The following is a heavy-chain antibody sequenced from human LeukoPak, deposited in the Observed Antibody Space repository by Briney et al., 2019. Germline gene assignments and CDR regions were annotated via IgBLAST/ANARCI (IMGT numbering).Heavy chain of an antibody. CDR1: GFIFSSYA. CDR2: ISYDGSNK. Sequence: GGSLRLSCAASGFIFSSYAMHWVRQAPGKGLEWVAVISYDGSNKYYADSVKGRFTISRDNSKNTLYLQMNSLRAEDTAVYYCARGSSGWFYFDYWGQGTLVTVSS. J-gene: IGHJ4*02. CDR3: ARGSSGWFYFDY. V-gene: IGHV3-30-3*01. D-gene: IGHD6-19*01.